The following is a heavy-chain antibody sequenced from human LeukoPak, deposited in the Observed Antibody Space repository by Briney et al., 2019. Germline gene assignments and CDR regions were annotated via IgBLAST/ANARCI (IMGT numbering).Heavy chain of an antibody. J-gene: IGHJ6*02. D-gene: IGHD4-17*01. Sequence: GESLKISCKGSGYSFTNNWIGWVRQVPGKGLEWMGIIYPGDSDARYSPSFQGQVTISADKSSNTAYLQWSSLKASDTAIYYCARHMHGDYEGYYYALDVWGQGTTVTVSS. CDR3: ARHMHGDYEGYYYALDV. CDR1: GYSFTNNW. V-gene: IGHV5-51*01. CDR2: IYPGDSDA.